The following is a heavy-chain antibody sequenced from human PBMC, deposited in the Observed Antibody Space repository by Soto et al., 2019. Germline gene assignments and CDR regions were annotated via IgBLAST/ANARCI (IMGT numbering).Heavy chain of an antibody. V-gene: IGHV1-46*01. J-gene: IGHJ4*02. CDR2: ISPSGGST. CDR3: ARYFFDSTGDFDY. D-gene: IGHD2-8*02. Sequence: PGQGREWMGIISPSGGSTSYAQTFQGRVTMTRDTSTSTVYMELSSLTSEDPAVYYCARYFFDSTGDFDYWGQGTPVSVSS.